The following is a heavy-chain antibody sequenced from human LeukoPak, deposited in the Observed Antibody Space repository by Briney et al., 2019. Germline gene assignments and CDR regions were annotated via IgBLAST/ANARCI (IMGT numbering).Heavy chain of an antibody. CDR2: IYTGGST. CDR3: ARDLGRYDSNQGPLDAFDI. D-gene: IGHD3-22*01. J-gene: IGHJ3*02. Sequence: PGGSLRLSCAASGFTLSSYWMSWVRQAPGRGLEWVSVIYTGGSTYYADSVKGRFTISRDNSKNTLYLQMNSLRAEDTAVYYCARDLGRYDSNQGPLDAFDIWGQGTMVTVSS. V-gene: IGHV3-53*01. CDR1: GFTLSSYW.